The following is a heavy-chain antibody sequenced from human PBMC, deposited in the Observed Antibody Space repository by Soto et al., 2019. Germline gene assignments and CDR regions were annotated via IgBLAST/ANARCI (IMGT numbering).Heavy chain of an antibody. J-gene: IGHJ4*02. CDR1: GFNFGSYG. D-gene: IGHD6-19*01. CDR2: ISYDGSDK. V-gene: IGHV3-30*18. CDR3: ANDFGAWSDY. Sequence: QEHLVESGGGIFQPGGSLRLSCEASGFNFGSYGMHWVRQAPGKGLEWVALISYDGSDKYYADSVKGRFTISRDNSRHTLFLQVDSLRTDDAAVYDWANDFGAWSDYWGQGPLVSVSS.